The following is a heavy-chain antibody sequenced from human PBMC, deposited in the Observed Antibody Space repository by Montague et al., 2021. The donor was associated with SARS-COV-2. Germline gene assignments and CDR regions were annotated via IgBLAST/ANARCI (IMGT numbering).Heavy chain of an antibody. Sequence: CAISGDSVAKNSATWNGDRQSPSRGLDCLGRTYYRSKWYNDYAVXXRCRVTINPDTSKNQFSLQLNSVTPEDTAIYYCTSGREGNYNVMDVWGQGTTVTVSS. CDR3: TSGREGNYNVMDV. V-gene: IGHV6-1*01. J-gene: IGHJ6*02. CDR1: GDSVAKNSAT. D-gene: IGHD1-1*01. CDR2: TYYRSKWYN.